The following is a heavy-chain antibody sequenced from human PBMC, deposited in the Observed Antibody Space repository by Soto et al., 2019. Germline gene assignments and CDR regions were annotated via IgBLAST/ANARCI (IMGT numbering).Heavy chain of an antibody. D-gene: IGHD3-22*01. J-gene: IGHJ5*02. CDR3: AHRGYYYDSSGPQFDP. V-gene: IGHV2-5*02. CDR1: GFSLSTSGVG. Sequence: QITLKESGPPLVKPTQTLTLTCTFSGFSLSTSGVGVGWIRQPPGKALEWLALIYWDDDKRYSPSLKSRLTITKDTSKNQVVLTMTNMDPVDTATYYCAHRGYYYDSSGPQFDPWGQGTLVTVSS. CDR2: IYWDDDK.